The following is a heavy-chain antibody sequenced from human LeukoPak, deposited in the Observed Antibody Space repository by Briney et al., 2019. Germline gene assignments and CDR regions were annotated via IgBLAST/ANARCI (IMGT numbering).Heavy chain of an antibody. CDR3: AKSSRDYSSAFDI. Sequence: PSETLSLTCAVSGGSISSSNWWSWVRQAPGKGLEWVSAISGSGDSTFYADSVKGRFTISRDNSKNTLYLQMNSLRAEDTAVYYCAKSSRDYSSAFDIWGQGTMVTVSS. CDR1: GGSISSSN. J-gene: IGHJ3*02. CDR2: ISGSGDST. D-gene: IGHD4-11*01. V-gene: IGHV3-23*01.